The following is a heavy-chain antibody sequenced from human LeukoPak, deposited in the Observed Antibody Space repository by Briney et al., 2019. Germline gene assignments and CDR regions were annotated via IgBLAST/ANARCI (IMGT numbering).Heavy chain of an antibody. CDR2: ISYDGSNK. J-gene: IGHJ6*02. CDR3: ASDNWGSGSYYNGLPMDV. CDR1: GFTFSSYA. D-gene: IGHD3-10*01. Sequence: GRSLRLSCAASGFTFSSYAMHWVRQAPGKGLEWVAVISYDGSNKYYADSEKGRFTISRDNSKNTLYLQMNSLRAEDTAVYYCASDNWGSGSYYNGLPMDVWGQGTTVTVSS. V-gene: IGHV3-30-3*01.